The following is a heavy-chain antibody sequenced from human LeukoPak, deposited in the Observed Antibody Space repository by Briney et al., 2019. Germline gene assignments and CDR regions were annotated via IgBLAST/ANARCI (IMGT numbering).Heavy chain of an antibody. J-gene: IGHJ4*02. CDR1: GGSIRSSSYY. Sequence: SETLSLTCTASGGSIRSSSYYWGWVRQPRGKGLEWIGRIYYIGSTYYNPSLKSRVTISVDTSKSQFSLKLSSVTAADTAVYYCARVPIVVVTAIYFDYWSQGTLVTVSS. CDR3: ARVPIVVVTAIYFDY. D-gene: IGHD2-21*02. CDR2: IYYIGST. V-gene: IGHV4-39*07.